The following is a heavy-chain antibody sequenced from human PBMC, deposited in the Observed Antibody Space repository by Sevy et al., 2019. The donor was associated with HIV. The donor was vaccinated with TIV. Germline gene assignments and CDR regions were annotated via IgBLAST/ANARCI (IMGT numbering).Heavy chain of an antibody. CDR1: GGSISSYY. CDR2: IYYSGST. CDR3: ARVGYCSGGSCYADVPTWFDP. J-gene: IGHJ5*02. D-gene: IGHD2-15*01. V-gene: IGHV4-59*01. Sequence: SETLSLTCTVSGGSISSYYWSWIRQPPGKGLEWIGYIYYSGSTNYNPSLKSRLTISVDTSKNQFSLKLSSVTAADTAVYYCARVGYCSGGSCYADVPTWFDPWGQGTLVTVSS.